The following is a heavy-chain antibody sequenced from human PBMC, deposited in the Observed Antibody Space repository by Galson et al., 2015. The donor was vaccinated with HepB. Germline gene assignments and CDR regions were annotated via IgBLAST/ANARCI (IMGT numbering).Heavy chain of an antibody. CDR3: ATRIVGATTSLDY. D-gene: IGHD1-26*01. CDR1: GYTLTDLS. J-gene: IGHJ4*02. Sequence: SVKVSCKVSGYTLTDLSMHWVRQAPGKGLEWMGGFDPEDGETIYAQKFQGRVTMTEDTSTDTAYMELSSLRSEDTAVYYCATRIVGATTSLDYWGQGTLVTVSS. CDR2: FDPEDGET. V-gene: IGHV1-24*01.